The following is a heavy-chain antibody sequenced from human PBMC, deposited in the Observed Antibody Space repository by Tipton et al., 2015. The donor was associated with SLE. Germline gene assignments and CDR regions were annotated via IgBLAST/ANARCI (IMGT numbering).Heavy chain of an antibody. J-gene: IGHJ4*02. D-gene: IGHD6-19*01. V-gene: IGHV4-4*07. Sequence: TLSLTCTVSGASLSEYYWSWIRQAAGKGLEWIGRIYDSGKAYYTASLRTRVTMSIDTSKNQFSLELNSVTAADTAVYYCARASYGSGCPDDWGQGILVTVSS. CDR2: IYDSGKA. CDR3: ARASYGSGCPDD. CDR1: GASLSEYY.